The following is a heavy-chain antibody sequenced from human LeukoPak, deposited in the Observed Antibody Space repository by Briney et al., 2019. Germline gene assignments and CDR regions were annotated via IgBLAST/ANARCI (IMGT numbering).Heavy chain of an antibody. V-gene: IGHV3-7*02. CDR1: GFTLSRDW. CDR2: IKQDGSEK. D-gene: IGHD5-18*01. Sequence: GRSLRLSSSASGFTLSRDWVSWFRHAPGKELEWVANIKQDGSEKYYVDSVKGRFTISRGNAKNSLYLQMNSLRAEDTAVYYCARWGGQLWFPYYYYYMDVWGKGTTVTVSS. CDR3: ARWGGQLWFPYYYYYMDV. J-gene: IGHJ6*03.